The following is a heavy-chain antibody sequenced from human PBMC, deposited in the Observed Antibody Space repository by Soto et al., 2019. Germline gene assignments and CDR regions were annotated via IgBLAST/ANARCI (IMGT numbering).Heavy chain of an antibody. Sequence: PGGSLRLSCVASGFTFSMYAMGWVRQAPGKGLEWVSSISDSGGSTYYADSVKGRVTISRDNSKNTLYLQMNSLRAEDTAVYYCATTTVTRVFYYYGMDVWGQGTTVTVSS. J-gene: IGHJ6*02. CDR1: GFTFSMYA. CDR3: ATTTVTRVFYYYGMDV. D-gene: IGHD4-17*01. V-gene: IGHV3-23*01. CDR2: ISDSGGST.